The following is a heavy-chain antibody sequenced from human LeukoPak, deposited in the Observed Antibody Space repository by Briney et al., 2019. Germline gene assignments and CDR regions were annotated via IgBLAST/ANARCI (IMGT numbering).Heavy chain of an antibody. CDR3: AREKSFLEWLSTGRRDGYYMDV. J-gene: IGHJ6*03. D-gene: IGHD3-3*02. Sequence: PGGSLRLSCAASGFTVSSNYMSWVRQAPGKGLEWVSVIYSGGSTHYADSVKGRFTVSRDNAKNSLYLQMNSLRAEDTAVYYCAREKSFLEWLSTGRRDGYYMDVWGKGTTVTVSS. CDR2: IYSGGST. V-gene: IGHV3-53*01. CDR1: GFTVSSNY.